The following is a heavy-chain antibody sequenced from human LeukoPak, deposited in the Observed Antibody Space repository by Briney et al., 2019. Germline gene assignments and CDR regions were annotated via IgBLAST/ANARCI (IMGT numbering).Heavy chain of an antibody. CDR3: ARGDATSVTRFRPRPYLDY. Sequence: PSETLSLTCAVYGGSSSGYYWNWIRQPPGKGLEWIGEINHRGNTNYNPSLKSRVTMSVDTSKNQVSLELRSVTAADTAVYYCARGDATSVTRFRPRPYLDYWGQGTLVPVSS. D-gene: IGHD4-17*01. V-gene: IGHV4-34*01. J-gene: IGHJ4*02. CDR1: GGSSSGYY. CDR2: INHRGNT.